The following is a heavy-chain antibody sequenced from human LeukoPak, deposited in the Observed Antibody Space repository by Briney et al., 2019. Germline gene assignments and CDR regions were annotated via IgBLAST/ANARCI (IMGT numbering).Heavy chain of an antibody. CDR3: ARHRAVAGNPNWFDP. Sequence: SETLSRTCNVSGGSIISTDHYWGWIRQPPGKGLEWIGSMYYSGSTYYNPSLKSRVTISVDTSKNHFSLKLNSVTAADTAVYYCARHRAVAGNPNWFDPWGQGTLVTVSS. V-gene: IGHV4-39*01. CDR2: MYYSGST. D-gene: IGHD6-19*01. J-gene: IGHJ5*02. CDR1: GGSIISTDHY.